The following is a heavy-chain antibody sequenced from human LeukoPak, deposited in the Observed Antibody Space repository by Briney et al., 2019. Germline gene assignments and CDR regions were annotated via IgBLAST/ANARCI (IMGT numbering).Heavy chain of an antibody. CDR2: IYYSGST. CDR1: GGSISSSSYY. CDR3: ARQGAGIAVAASPFDY. D-gene: IGHD6-19*01. Sequence: SETLTLTCTVSGGSISSSSYYWGWIRQPPGKGLEWIGSIYYSGSTYYNPSLKSRVTISVDTSKNQFSLKLSSVTAADTAVYYCARQGAGIAVAASPFDYWGQGTLVTVSS. J-gene: IGHJ4*02. V-gene: IGHV4-39*01.